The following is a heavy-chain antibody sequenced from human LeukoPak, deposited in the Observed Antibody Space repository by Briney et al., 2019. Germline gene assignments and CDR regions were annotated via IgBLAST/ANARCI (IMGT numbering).Heavy chain of an antibody. V-gene: IGHV3-30*02. CDR3: AKESGSSGYYTVIADAFDI. CDR1: GFTFSSYG. D-gene: IGHD3-22*01. J-gene: IGHJ3*02. CDR2: IRYDGSNK. Sequence: PGGSLRLSCAASGFTFSSYGMHWVRQAPGKGLEWVAFIRYDGSNKYYADSVKGRFTISRDNSKNTLYLQMNSLRAEDTAVYYCAKESGSSGYYTVIADAFDIWGQGTMVTVSS.